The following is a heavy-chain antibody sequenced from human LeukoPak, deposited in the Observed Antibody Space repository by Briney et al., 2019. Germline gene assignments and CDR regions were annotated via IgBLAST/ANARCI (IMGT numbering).Heavy chain of an antibody. Sequence: SETLSLTCAVYGGSFSGYYWSWIRQPPGKGLEWIGEINHSGSTNYNPSLKSRVTISVDTSKNQFSLKLSSVTAADTAVHYCARGGRSSGWYFVFDYWGQGTLVTVSS. J-gene: IGHJ4*02. V-gene: IGHV4-34*01. CDR1: GGSFSGYY. D-gene: IGHD6-19*01. CDR2: INHSGST. CDR3: ARGGRSSGWYFVFDY.